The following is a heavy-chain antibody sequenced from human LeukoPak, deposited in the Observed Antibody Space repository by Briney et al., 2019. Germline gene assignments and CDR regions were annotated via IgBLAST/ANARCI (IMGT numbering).Heavy chain of an antibody. D-gene: IGHD2-8*02. CDR3: ARVVPGTGFFY. V-gene: IGHV3-21*01. Sequence: GGSLRLSCAASGFTFSSYTMNWVRQPPGKGLEWVSSIISSSSHIYYADSVKGRFTISRDNAKNSLYLQMNSLRAEDTAVYYCARVVPGTGFFYWGQGTLVTVSS. CDR1: GFTFSSYT. CDR2: IISSSSHI. J-gene: IGHJ4*02.